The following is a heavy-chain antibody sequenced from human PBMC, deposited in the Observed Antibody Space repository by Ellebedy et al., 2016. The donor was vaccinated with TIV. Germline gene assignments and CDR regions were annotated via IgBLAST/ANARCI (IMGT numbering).Heavy chain of an antibody. V-gene: IGHV1-2*02. Sequence: ASVKVSCKASGYSFNYYGINWVRQAPGQGLEWMGWISPDSGGTNYAQKFQGRVTMTRDTSISTVYMELSRLRSDDTAVYYCARPRRGQYYIDYWGQGTLVTVSS. J-gene: IGHJ4*02. CDR3: ARPRRGQYYIDY. CDR1: GYSFNYYG. D-gene: IGHD1-14*01. CDR2: ISPDSGGT.